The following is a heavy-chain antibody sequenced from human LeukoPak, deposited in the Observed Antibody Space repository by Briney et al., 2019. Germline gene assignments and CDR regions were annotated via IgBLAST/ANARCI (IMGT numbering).Heavy chain of an antibody. CDR2: MNPNSGGT. CDR1: GYTFTSYD. D-gene: IGHD1-14*01. Sequence: ASVKVSCKASGYTFTSYDINWVRQATGQGLEWMGWMNPNSGGTNYAQKFQGRVTMTRDTSISTAYMELSRLRSDDTAVYYCARVRKSTGGAFDIWGQGTMVTVSS. V-gene: IGHV1-2*02. CDR3: ARVRKSTGGAFDI. J-gene: IGHJ3*02.